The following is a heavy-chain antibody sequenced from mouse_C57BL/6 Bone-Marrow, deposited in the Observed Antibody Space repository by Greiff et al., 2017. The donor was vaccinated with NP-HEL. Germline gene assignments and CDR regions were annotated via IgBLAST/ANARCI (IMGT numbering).Heavy chain of an antibody. V-gene: IGHV1-18*01. D-gene: IGHD1-1*01. CDR2: INPNNGGT. Sequence: VQLKQSGPELVKPGASVKIPCKASGYTFTDYNMDWVKQSHGKSLEWIGDINPNNGGTIYNQKFKGKATLTVDKSSSTAYMELRSLTSEDTAVYYCASTTVVAPYYYAMDYWGQGTSVTVSS. J-gene: IGHJ4*01. CDR1: GYTFTDYN. CDR3: ASTTVVAPYYYAMDY.